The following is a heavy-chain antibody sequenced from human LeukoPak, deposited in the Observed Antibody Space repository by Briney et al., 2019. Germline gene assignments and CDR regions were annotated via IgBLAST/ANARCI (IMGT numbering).Heavy chain of an antibody. Sequence: GESLKISCKGSGYSFTSYWIGWVRQMPGKGLEWMGIIYPGDSDTRYSPSFQGQVTISADKSISTAYLQWSSLKASDTAMYYCARVSGILTGHPSYYYYGMDVWGQGTTVTVSS. CDR1: GYSFTSYW. D-gene: IGHD3-9*01. V-gene: IGHV5-51*01. CDR2: IYPGDSDT. CDR3: ARVSGILTGHPSYYYYGMDV. J-gene: IGHJ6*02.